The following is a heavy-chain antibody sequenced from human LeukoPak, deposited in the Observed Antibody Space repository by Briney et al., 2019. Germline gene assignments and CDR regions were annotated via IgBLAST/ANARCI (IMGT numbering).Heavy chain of an antibody. Sequence: SETLSLTCTVSGGSISSSSYYWGWIRQPPGKGLEWIGSIYYSGSTYYNPSLKSRVTISVDTSKNQFSLKLSSVTAADTAVYYCARVDYGGNSGVDYWGQGTLVTVSS. CDR2: IYYSGST. J-gene: IGHJ4*02. V-gene: IGHV4-39*07. CDR3: ARVDYGGNSGVDY. D-gene: IGHD4-23*01. CDR1: GGSISSSSYY.